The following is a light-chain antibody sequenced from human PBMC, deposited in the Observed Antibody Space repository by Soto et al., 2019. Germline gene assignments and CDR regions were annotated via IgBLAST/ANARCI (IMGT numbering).Light chain of an antibody. J-gene: IGKJ1*01. CDR1: QVISNY. CDR2: AAS. V-gene: IGKV1-27*01. Sequence: DIQMTQSPSSLSASVGDRVTITCRASQVISNYLAWYQQKPGKVPKLLIYAASTLQSGVPSRFSGSGSGTDFTLTISSLQPEDVATYYRQKYNSAPWTFGQGTKVEIK. CDR3: QKYNSAPWT.